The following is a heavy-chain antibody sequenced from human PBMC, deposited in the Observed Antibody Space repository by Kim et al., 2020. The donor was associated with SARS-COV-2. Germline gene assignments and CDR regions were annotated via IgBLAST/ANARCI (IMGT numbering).Heavy chain of an antibody. J-gene: IGHJ4*02. CDR2: ISYDGNDK. D-gene: IGHD3-10*01. CDR1: GFTFSSYG. Sequence: GGSLRLSCAASGFTFSSYGMHWVRQAPGKGLEWVAVISYDGNDKFHADSVKGRFTISRDNSKNTLFLQMNSLGTEDTAVYFCAKGLRQGFGEGGAPNDYWGQGILVTVSS. CDR3: AKGLRQGFGEGGAPNDY. V-gene: IGHV3-30*18.